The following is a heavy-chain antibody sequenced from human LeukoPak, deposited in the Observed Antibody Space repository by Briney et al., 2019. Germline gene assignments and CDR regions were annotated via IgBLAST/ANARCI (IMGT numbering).Heavy chain of an antibody. J-gene: IGHJ4*02. CDR3: ARRTVRGVTKY. V-gene: IGHV4-38-2*02. CDR1: GYSISSGFY. D-gene: IGHD3-10*01. CDR2: IYHSGST. Sequence: PSETLSLTCTVSGYSISSGFYWGWIRQPPGKGLECIGSIYHSGSTNYNPSLKSRVTISIDTSKNQFSLKLSSVTAADTAVYFCARRTVRGVTKYWGQGTLVTVSS.